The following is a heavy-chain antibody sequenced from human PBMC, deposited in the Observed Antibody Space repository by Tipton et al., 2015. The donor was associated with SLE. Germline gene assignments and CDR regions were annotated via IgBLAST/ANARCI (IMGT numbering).Heavy chain of an antibody. CDR1: GFTFSSYS. CDR2: ISSSNSAI. CDR3: ARGLPIVGATTAFDI. Sequence: SLRLSCAASGFTFSSYSMNWVRQAPGKGLEWVSYISSSNSAIYYADSVRGRFTISRDNAKNSLYLQMNSLRAEDTAVYYCARGLPIVGATTAFDIWGQGTMVTVSS. V-gene: IGHV3-48*01. D-gene: IGHD1-26*01. J-gene: IGHJ3*02.